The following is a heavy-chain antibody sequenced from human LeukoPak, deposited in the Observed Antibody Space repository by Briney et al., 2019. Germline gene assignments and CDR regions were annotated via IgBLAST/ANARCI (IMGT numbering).Heavy chain of an antibody. CDR3: AKDGRYYYGSGSLFDY. V-gene: IGHV3-23*01. CDR1: GFTFSNYG. D-gene: IGHD3-10*01. Sequence: GGSLRLSCAASGFTFSNYGMSWVRQAPGKGLEWVSAISGSGGSTYYADSVKGRFTISRDNSKNTLYLQMNGLRAEDTAVYYCAKDGRYYYGSGSLFDYWGQGTLVTVSS. J-gene: IGHJ4*02. CDR2: ISGSGGST.